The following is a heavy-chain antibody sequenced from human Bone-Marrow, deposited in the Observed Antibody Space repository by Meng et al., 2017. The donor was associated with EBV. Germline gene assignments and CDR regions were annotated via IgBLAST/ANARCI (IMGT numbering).Heavy chain of an antibody. J-gene: IGHJ4*02. CDR3: ARESGRGYTPDF. D-gene: IGHD3-10*01. V-gene: IGHV1-69*01. Sequence: GQVVQAGAEVKRPGSSVKVSCKAFGGAFSNSAISWVRQAPGQGLEWMGGFIPILGTPNYAQKYQDRVTITADESTSTAYMELSGLRSEDTAVYYCARESGRGYTPDFWGQGTLVTVSS. CDR2: FIPILGTP. CDR1: GGAFSNSA.